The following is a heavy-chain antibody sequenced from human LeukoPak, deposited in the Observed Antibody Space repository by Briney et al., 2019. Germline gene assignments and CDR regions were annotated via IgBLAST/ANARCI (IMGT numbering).Heavy chain of an antibody. V-gene: IGHV4-59*01. CDR1: GGFINSYY. CDR3: ARQRLLWFGELLA. CDR2: IYNSGNT. J-gene: IGHJ4*02. D-gene: IGHD3-10*01. Sequence: SSETLSLTCTVSGGFINSYYWTWIRQPPGKGLEWIGNIYNSGNTNYNPSLKSRVTISVDTSKNQFSLKLNSVTAADTAVYYCARQRLLWFGELLAWGQGTLVTVSS.